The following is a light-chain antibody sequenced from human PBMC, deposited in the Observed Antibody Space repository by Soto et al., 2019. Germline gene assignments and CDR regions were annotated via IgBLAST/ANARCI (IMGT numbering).Light chain of an antibody. CDR2: AAY. CDR1: QGMSSY. V-gene: IGKV1-9*01. J-gene: IGKJ4*01. CDR3: QQVDTSPS. Sequence: IQVTQSPSSLSASVGDRITITCRVSQGMSSYLAWYQQKPGKAPKLLIYAAYTLQSGVPSRFSGGGYGPDFTLTIINLRPDDTATYFCQQVDTSPSFGGGTKVEIK.